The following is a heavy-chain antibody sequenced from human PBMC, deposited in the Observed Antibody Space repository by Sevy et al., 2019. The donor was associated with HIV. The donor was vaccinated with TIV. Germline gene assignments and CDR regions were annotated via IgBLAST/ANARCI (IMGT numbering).Heavy chain of an antibody. CDR3: ASSSRLLGRDY. D-gene: IGHD2-15*01. V-gene: IGHV3-21*01. J-gene: IGHJ4*02. CDR2: ISSSSSYI. CDR1: GFTFSSYS. Sequence: GESLKISCAASGFTFSSYSMNWVRQAPGKGLEWVSSISSSSSYIYYAASVKGRFTISRDNAKNSLYLQMNSLRAEDTAVYYCASSSRLLGRDYWGQGTLVTVSS.